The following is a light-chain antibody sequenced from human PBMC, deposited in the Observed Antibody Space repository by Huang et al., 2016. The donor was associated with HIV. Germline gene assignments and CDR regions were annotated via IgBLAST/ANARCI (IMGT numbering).Light chain of an antibody. CDR1: QNLNDY. V-gene: IGKV3-11*01. Sequence: EVVLTQSPATLSLSPGDSATLSCRASQNLNDYLSWYQQRAGQAPRLIISNASNRPTGVPARFSGSGSGTDFTLTISSLKPEDFATYYCQQRSRTLTFGGGTRIEI. CDR3: QQRSRTLT. CDR2: NAS. J-gene: IGKJ4*01.